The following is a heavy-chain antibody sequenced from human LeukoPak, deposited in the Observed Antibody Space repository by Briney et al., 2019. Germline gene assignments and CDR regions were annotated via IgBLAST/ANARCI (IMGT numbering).Heavy chain of an antibody. CDR3: AAASAFSSSWRS. Sequence: PGGSLRLSCTASGLSFSSYNMNWVRQAPGKGPEWVAYITANNTTKYYADSVKGRFTISRDNAKKSLFLQMNSLRAEDTAVYYCAAASAFSSSWRSWGQGTVVTVS. D-gene: IGHD6-13*01. CDR1: GLSFSSYN. CDR2: ITANNTTK. J-gene: IGHJ5*02. V-gene: IGHV3-48*01.